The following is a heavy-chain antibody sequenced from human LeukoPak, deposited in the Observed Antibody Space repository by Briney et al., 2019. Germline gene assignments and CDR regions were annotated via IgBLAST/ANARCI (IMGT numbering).Heavy chain of an antibody. V-gene: IGHV1-2*02. CDR1: GYTFTSYG. CDR3: AREERGNSGSYH. Sequence: ASVKVSCKASGYTFTSYGISWVRQAPGQGLEWMGWINPNSGGTNYAQKFQGRVTMTRDTSISTAYMELSRLRSDDTAVYYCAREERGNSGSYHWGQGTLVTVSS. D-gene: IGHD1-26*01. J-gene: IGHJ5*02. CDR2: INPNSGGT.